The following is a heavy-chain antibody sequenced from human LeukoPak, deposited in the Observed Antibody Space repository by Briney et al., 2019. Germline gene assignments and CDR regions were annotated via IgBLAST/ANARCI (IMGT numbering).Heavy chain of an antibody. V-gene: IGHV4-31*03. D-gene: IGHD3-10*02. CDR3: ARQNVGGADFDY. CDR2: IYYSGST. CDR1: GGSISSGGYY. J-gene: IGHJ4*02. Sequence: SETLSLTCTVSGGSISSGGYYWSWIRQHPGKGLEWIGYIYYSGSTYYNPSLKSRVTISVGTSKNQFSLKLSSVTAADTAVYYCARQNVGGADFDYWGQGTLVTVSS.